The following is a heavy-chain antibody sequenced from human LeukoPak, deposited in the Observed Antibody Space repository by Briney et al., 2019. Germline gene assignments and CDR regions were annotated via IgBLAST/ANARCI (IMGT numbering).Heavy chain of an antibody. D-gene: IGHD3-22*01. J-gene: IGHJ4*02. V-gene: IGHV4-59*01. Sequence: PSETLPLTCTVSGGSISSYYWSWIRQPPGKGLEWIGYIYYSGSTSYNPSLKSRVTISVDTSNNQFSLKLSSVTAADTAVYYCARDTSGYRRGSFDYWGQGTLVTVSS. CDR2: IYYSGST. CDR3: ARDTSGYRRGSFDY. CDR1: GGSISSYY.